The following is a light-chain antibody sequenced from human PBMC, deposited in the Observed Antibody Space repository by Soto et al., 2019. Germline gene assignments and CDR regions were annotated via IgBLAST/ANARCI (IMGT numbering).Light chain of an antibody. CDR3: QHSYTTPIT. Sequence: DIQMTQSPSSLSSSVGDRVTITCRASENIANYLNWYQQKTGKAPNLLIYAASILHSGVPSTCSGSGSATDITVTISSLEPEDFAAYYCQHSYTTPITFGQGTRLEIK. CDR2: AAS. CDR1: ENIANY. V-gene: IGKV1-39*01. J-gene: IGKJ5*01.